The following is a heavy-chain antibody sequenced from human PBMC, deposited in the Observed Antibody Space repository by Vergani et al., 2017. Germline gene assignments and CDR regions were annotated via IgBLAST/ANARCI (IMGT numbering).Heavy chain of an antibody. V-gene: IGHV4-30-2*01. CDR1: GGSISSGGYS. J-gene: IGHJ4*02. CDR2: IYHSGST. D-gene: IGHD3-16*01. Sequence: QLQLQESGSGLVKPSQTLSLTCAVSGGSISSGGYSWSWIRQPPGKGLEWIGYIYHSGSTYYNPSLKSRVTISVDRSKNQFSLKLSSVTAADTAVYYCARYSGGRWPTSAFFDYWGQGTLVTVSS. CDR3: ARYSGGRWPTSAFFDY.